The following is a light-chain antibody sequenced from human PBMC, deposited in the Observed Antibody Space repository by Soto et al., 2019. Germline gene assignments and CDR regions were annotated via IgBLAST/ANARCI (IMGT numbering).Light chain of an antibody. J-gene: IGKJ5*01. Sequence: EIVMTQSPATLSVSPGERATLSCRASQSVSSNLAWYQQKPGQAPRLLIYGASTRATGIPARFSGSGSGTDFTLTISRLEPEDFATYYRQQSYSTPITFGQGTRLEIK. CDR2: GAS. V-gene: IGKV3-15*01. CDR3: QQSYSTPIT. CDR1: QSVSSN.